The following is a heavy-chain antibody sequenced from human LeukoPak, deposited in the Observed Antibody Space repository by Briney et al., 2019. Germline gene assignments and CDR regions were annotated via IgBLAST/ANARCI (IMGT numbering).Heavy chain of an antibody. CDR2: SNAGNGNT. V-gene: IGHV1-3*02. Sequence: ASVKVSCKASGYTFTSYAMHWVRQAPGQRLEWMGWSNAGNGNTKYSQEFQGRVTITRDTSASTAYVELSSLRSEDMAVYYCARARYGDYVFDYWGQGTLVTVSS. J-gene: IGHJ4*02. D-gene: IGHD4-17*01. CDR3: ARARYGDYVFDY. CDR1: GYTFTSYA.